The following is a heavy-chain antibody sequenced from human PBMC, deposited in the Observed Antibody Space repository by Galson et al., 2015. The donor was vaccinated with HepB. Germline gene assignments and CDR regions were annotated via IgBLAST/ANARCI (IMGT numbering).Heavy chain of an antibody. Sequence: SLRLSCAASGFTFNTFWMSWVRQAPGKGLEWVANIKQDGSEKDYADAVKGRFTLSRDNAKNSLYLQMNSLRAEDTAVYYCSRRVAGWRHFDYWGQGALVTVSS. CDR2: IKQDGSEK. V-gene: IGHV3-7*01. CDR1: GFTFNTFW. D-gene: IGHD2-15*01. CDR3: SRRVAGWRHFDY. J-gene: IGHJ4*02.